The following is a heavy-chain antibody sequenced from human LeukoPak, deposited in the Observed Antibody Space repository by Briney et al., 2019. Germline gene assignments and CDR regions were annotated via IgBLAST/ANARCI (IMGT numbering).Heavy chain of an antibody. V-gene: IGHV4-59*08. Sequence: SETLSLTCTVSGGSISTYYWSWIRQPPGKGLEWIGYIYYSGSTNYNPSLKSRVTISVDTSKNQFSLKLSSVTAADTAVYYCAASYYYYSSGPRPYYFDLWGQGTLVTVSS. CDR3: AASYYYYSSGPRPYYFDL. D-gene: IGHD3-22*01. J-gene: IGHJ4*02. CDR2: IYYSGST. CDR1: GGSISTYY.